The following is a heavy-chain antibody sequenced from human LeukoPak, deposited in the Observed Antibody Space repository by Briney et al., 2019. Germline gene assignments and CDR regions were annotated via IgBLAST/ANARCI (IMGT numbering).Heavy chain of an antibody. CDR1: GFTFRSYG. V-gene: IGHV3-33*01. CDR3: ASEGIAVDRGIGYFDY. CDR2: IWYDGSNK. Sequence: PGGSLRLSCAPSGFTFRSYGMHWVRQAPGKGLEWVAVIWYDGSNKYYAASVKGRFTISRDNSENALYLQMNSLRAEDTALYYCASEGIAVDRGIGYFDYWGQGTLVTVSS. J-gene: IGHJ4*02. D-gene: IGHD6-13*01.